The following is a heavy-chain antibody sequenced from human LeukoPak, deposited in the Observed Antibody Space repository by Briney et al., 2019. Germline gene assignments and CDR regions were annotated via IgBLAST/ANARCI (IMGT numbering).Heavy chain of an antibody. D-gene: IGHD3-22*01. CDR2: TYYTGST. CDR3: ARVTGYMIEDYFDY. CDR1: GGSFSSSSYF. J-gene: IGHJ4*02. V-gene: IGHV4-39*07. Sequence: SETLSLTCTVSGGSFSSSSYFWGWIRQPPGKGLEWIGSTYYTGSTYYNPSLKSRVTISVDTSKNQFSLKLRSVTAADTAVYYCARVTGYMIEDYFDYWGQGTLVTVSS.